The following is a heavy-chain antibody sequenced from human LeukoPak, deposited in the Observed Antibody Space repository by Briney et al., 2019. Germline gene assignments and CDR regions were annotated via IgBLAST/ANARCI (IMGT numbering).Heavy chain of an antibody. J-gene: IGHJ5*02. CDR2: INPNSGGT. CDR1: GYTLTGYY. V-gene: IGHV1-2*02. Sequence: ASVKVSCKASGYTLTGYYMHWVRQAPGQGLEWMGWINPNSGGTNYAQKFQGRVTMTKDTSISTAYMELSRLRSDDTAVYYCAREVVAATRPRDNWFDPWGQGTLVTVSS. CDR3: AREVVAATRPRDNWFDP. D-gene: IGHD2-15*01.